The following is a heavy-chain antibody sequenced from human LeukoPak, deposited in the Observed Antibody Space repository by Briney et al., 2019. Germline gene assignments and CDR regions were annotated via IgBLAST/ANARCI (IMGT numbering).Heavy chain of an antibody. CDR2: IWYDGSND. CDR1: GFSFRDYG. Sequence: GALRLSCAASGFSFRDYGMHWVRQAPGKGLEWLAVIWYDGSNDRYADSVKGRFTISRDNSKNTLYLQMNSLRAEDTAVYYCAKGGQGGYYFDYWGQGTLVTVSS. D-gene: IGHD3-10*01. J-gene: IGHJ4*02. CDR3: AKGGQGGYYFDY. V-gene: IGHV3-33*06.